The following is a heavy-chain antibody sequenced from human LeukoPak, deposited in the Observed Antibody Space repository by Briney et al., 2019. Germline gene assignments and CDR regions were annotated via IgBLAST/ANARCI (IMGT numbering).Heavy chain of an antibody. CDR1: GYSFTNYW. V-gene: IGHV5-51*01. J-gene: IGHJ3*02. CDR2: IYPGDSDT. CDR3: ARPTGLYYDFWSGDRAFDI. D-gene: IGHD3-3*01. Sequence: GESLKISCKGSGYSFTNYWIGWVRQMPGKGLEWMGIIYPGDSDTRYSPSFQGQVTISADKSISTAYLQWSSLKASDTAMYYCARPTGLYYDFWSGDRAFDIWGQGTMVTVSS.